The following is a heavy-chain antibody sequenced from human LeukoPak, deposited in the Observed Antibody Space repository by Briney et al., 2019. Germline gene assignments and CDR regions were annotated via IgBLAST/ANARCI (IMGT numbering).Heavy chain of an antibody. J-gene: IGHJ4*02. Sequence: SETLSLTCTVSGGSISSSYWSWVRQPPGKGLEWIGYIYYSGSTYYNPSLKSRVTISVDTSKNQFSLKLSSVTAADTAVYYCARRTAGTSLRDYWGQGTLVTVSS. CDR1: GGSISSSY. D-gene: IGHD2-21*02. CDR3: ARRTAGTSLRDY. V-gene: IGHV4-59*08. CDR2: IYYSGST.